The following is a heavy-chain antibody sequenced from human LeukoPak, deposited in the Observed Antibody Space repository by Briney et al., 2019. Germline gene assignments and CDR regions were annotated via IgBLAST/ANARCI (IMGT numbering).Heavy chain of an antibody. CDR1: GGSISSGDYY. V-gene: IGHV4-30-4*01. Sequence: SQTLSLTCTVSGGSISSGDYYWSWIRQPPGKDLEWIGYIYYSGSTYYNPSLKSRVTISVDTSKNQFSLKLSSVTAADTAVYYCARDGSGYSLSGLPGFAVWGQGTTVTVSS. J-gene: IGHJ6*02. CDR2: IYYSGST. CDR3: ARDGSGYSLSGLPGFAV. D-gene: IGHD5-18*01.